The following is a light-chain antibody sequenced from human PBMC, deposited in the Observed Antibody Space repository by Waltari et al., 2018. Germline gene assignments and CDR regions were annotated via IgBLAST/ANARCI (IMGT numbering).Light chain of an antibody. Sequence: QSALTQPASVSGSPGQSIPIPCPGTSSALGGYNYVSWYQQHPGKAPKLMIYDVTKWPSGVSDRFSGSKSGNTAALTISGLQAEDEADYYCSSYTSTSTLGIFGGGTKLTVL. J-gene: IGLJ2*01. V-gene: IGLV2-14*03. CDR2: DVT. CDR1: SSALGGYNY. CDR3: SSYTSTSTLGI.